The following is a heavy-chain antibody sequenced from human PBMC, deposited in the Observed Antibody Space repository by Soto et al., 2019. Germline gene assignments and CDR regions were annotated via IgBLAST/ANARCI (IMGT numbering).Heavy chain of an antibody. D-gene: IGHD3-10*01. V-gene: IGHV3-7*01. CDR3: GRAYGSGSLSGY. CDR1: GFTFSSYW. J-gene: IGHJ4*02. Sequence: EVQLVESGGGLVQPGGSLRLSCAASGFTFSSYWMSWVRQAPGKGLEWVANIKQDGSEKYNVDFVKGRFTISRDNAKNSLFLQMNSRRVEDTAVYYCGRAYGSGSLSGYWGQGTLVTVSS. CDR2: IKQDGSEK.